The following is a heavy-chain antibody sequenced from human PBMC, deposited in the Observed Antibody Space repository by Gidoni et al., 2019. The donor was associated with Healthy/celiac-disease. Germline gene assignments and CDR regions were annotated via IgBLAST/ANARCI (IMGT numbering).Heavy chain of an antibody. CDR1: GVSFSGYY. CDR3: ARGRSLPIPFFDY. J-gene: IGHJ4*02. V-gene: IGHV4-34*01. Sequence: QVQLQQWGAGLLKPSDTLSLTCAVYGVSFSGYYWTWIRHPPGTGLECIGEINHSGSTNYNPSLKSLVTISVDTSKNQFSRKLSSVTAADTAVYYCARGRSLPIPFFDYWGQGTLVTVSS. CDR2: INHSGST. D-gene: IGHD3-16*02.